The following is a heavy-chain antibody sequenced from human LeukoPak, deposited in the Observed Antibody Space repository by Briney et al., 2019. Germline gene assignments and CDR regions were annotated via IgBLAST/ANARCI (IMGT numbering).Heavy chain of an antibody. CDR3: AKDGDFWSGYYPEGVDY. CDR1: GFTFSSYG. J-gene: IGHJ4*02. V-gene: IGHV3-30*02. CDR2: IRYDGSNK. Sequence: GGSLRLSCAASGFTFSSYGMHRVRQAPGKGLEWVAFIRYDGSNKYYADSVKGRFTISRDNSKNTLYLQMNSLRAEDTAVYYCAKDGDFWSGYYPEGVDYWGQGTLVTVSS. D-gene: IGHD3-3*01.